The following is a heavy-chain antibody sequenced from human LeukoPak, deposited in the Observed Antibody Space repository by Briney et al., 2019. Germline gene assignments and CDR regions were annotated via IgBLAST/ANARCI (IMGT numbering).Heavy chain of an antibody. D-gene: IGHD6-19*01. Sequence: SGPTLVNPTQTLTLTCTLSGFSVTTNGMCVSWIRQPPGRALEWLALIDRDDEKFYSTSLKTRLTISRDTSKNQVVLTMTNMDPVDTATYYCARIPASGWYFDYWGQGTLVTVSS. CDR1: GFSVTTNGMC. V-gene: IGHV2-70*01. CDR2: IDRDDEK. J-gene: IGHJ4*02. CDR3: ARIPASGWYFDY.